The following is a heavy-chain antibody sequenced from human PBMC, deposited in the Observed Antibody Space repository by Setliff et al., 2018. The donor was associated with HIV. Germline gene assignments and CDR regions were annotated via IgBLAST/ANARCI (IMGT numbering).Heavy chain of an antibody. CDR3: ALVGGITVPPDGFDI. D-gene: IGHD3-22*01. CDR1: GFDFTSYT. CDR2: ISPGGSFM. J-gene: IGHJ3*02. Sequence: PGGSLRLSCAASGFDFTSYTMTWVRQAPGKGLEWVASISPGGSFMYYGDSVQGRFTISRDDAKSSLYPQMNSLKVEDTSVYHCALVGGITVPPDGFDIWGQGTMVTVSS. V-gene: IGHV3-21*01.